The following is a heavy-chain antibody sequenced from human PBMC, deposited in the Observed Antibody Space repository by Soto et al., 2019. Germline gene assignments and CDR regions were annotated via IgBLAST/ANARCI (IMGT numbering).Heavy chain of an antibody. CDR1: GFNFSNYV. V-gene: IGHV3-23*01. CDR3: AKGKPRSRDGMDV. J-gene: IGHJ6*02. D-gene: IGHD3-10*01. CDR2: ITGSAGTT. Sequence: ESLKISCVASGFNFSNYVLTWVRQAPGEGLEWVSGITGSAGTTAYGDSVKGRFTISRDNSKSTLYLQMNNLRAEDTAVYFCAKGKPRSRDGMDVWGQGTTVTVSS.